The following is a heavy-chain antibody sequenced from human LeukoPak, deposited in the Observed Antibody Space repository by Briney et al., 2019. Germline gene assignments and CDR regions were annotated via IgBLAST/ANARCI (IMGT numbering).Heavy chain of an antibody. V-gene: IGHV3-23*01. CDR2: ISGSGGST. CDR1: GSTFSSYA. J-gene: IGHJ6*03. Sequence: GGSLRLSCAASGSTFSSYAMSWVRQAPGKGLEWVSAISGSGGSTYYADSVKGRFAISRDNSKNSLYLQMNSLRAEDTAVYYCARLPIDYYYYYMDVWGKGTTVTVSS. CDR3: ARLPIDYYYYYMDV. D-gene: IGHD2-15*01.